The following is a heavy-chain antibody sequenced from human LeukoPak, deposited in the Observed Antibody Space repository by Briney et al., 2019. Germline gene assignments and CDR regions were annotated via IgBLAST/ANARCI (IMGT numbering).Heavy chain of an antibody. V-gene: IGHV3-15*07. CDR2: IKSKTDGGTT. J-gene: IGHJ4*02. D-gene: IGHD1/OR15-1a*01. Sequence: GGSLRLSCAASGFTFSNAWMNWVRQAPGKGLEWVGRIKSKTDGGTTDYAAPVKGRFTISRDDSKNTLYLQMNSLKTEDTAMYYCAKGTKPVMTIPDYWGQGILVTVSS. CDR3: AKGTKPVMTIPDY. CDR1: GFTFSNAW.